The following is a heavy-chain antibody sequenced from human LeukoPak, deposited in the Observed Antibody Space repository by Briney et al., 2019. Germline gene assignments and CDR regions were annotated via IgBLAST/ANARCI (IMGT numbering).Heavy chain of an antibody. CDR2: INPNSGGT. J-gene: IGHJ4*02. D-gene: IGHD3-22*01. Sequence: ASVKVSCKASGYTFTGYYMHWVRQAPGQGLEWMGWINPNSGGTNYAQKFQGWVTMTRDTSIGTAYMELSRLRSDDTAVYYCATATSSGSPYYYFDYWGQGTLLTVSP. CDR3: ATATSSGSPYYYFDY. V-gene: IGHV1-2*04. CDR1: GYTFTGYY.